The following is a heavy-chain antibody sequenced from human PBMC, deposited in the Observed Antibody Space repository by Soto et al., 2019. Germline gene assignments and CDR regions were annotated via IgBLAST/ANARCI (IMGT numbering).Heavy chain of an antibody. CDR2: ISSSSSTI. V-gene: IGHV3-48*02. D-gene: IGHD1-26*01. CDR1: GFTFSSYS. J-gene: IGHJ4*02. CDR3: ARDFRGSYRLEYYFDY. Sequence: GGSLRLSCATSGFTFSSYSMNWVRQAPGEGLEWVSYISSSSSTIYYADSVKGRFTISRDNAKNSLYLQMNSLRDEDTAVYYCARDFRGSYRLEYYFDYWGQGTLVTVSS.